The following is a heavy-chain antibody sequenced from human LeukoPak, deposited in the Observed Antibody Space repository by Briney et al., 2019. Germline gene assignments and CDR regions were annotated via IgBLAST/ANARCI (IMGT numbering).Heavy chain of an antibody. CDR3: ARDPYYDSSGYYSNWFDP. D-gene: IGHD3-22*01. V-gene: IGHV3-30-3*01. J-gene: IGHJ5*02. Sequence: GRSLRLSCAASGFTFSSYAMHWVRQAPGKGLEWVAVISYDGSNKYYADSVKGRFTISRDNSKNTLYLQMNSLRAEDTAVYYRARDPYYDSSGYYSNWFDPWGQGTLVTVSS. CDR2: ISYDGSNK. CDR1: GFTFSSYA.